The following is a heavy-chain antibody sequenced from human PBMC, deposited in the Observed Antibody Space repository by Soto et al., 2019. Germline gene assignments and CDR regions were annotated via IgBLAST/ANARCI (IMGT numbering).Heavy chain of an antibody. CDR1: GGTFSSYA. D-gene: IGHD5-12*01. Sequence: ASVKVSCKASGGTFSSYAISWVRQAPGQGLEWMGGIIPIFGTANYAQKFQGRVTITADESTSTAYMELSSLRSEDTAVYYCARERGGDIAYYYGMDVWGQGTTVTVSS. V-gene: IGHV1-69*13. J-gene: IGHJ6*02. CDR2: IIPIFGTA. CDR3: ARERGGDIAYYYGMDV.